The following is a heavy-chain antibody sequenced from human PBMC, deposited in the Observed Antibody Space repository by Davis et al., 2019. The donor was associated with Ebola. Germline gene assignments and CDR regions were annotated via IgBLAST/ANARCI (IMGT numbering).Heavy chain of an antibody. CDR1: GDTLTSYA. J-gene: IGHJ4*02. CDR3: ARGLLMVYATARWDFDY. Sequence: AASVKVSCKAVGDTLTSYAMTWVRQAPGQGLEWMGGIIPVFRTATYSQKFQGRVTITADESTSTAYMELSSLRSEDTAVYYCARGLLMVYATARWDFDYWGQGTLVTVSS. D-gene: IGHD2-8*01. V-gene: IGHV1-69*13. CDR2: IIPVFRTA.